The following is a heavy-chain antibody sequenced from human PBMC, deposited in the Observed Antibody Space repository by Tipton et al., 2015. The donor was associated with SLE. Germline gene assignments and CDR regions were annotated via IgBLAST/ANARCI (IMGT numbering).Heavy chain of an antibody. CDR3: ARMDNDFWSGYRLDY. V-gene: IGHV3-20*04. J-gene: IGHJ4*02. D-gene: IGHD3-3*01. CDR1: GFTFDDYG. CDR2: INWNGGST. Sequence: SLRLSCAASGFTFDDYGMSWVRQAPGKGLEWVSGINWNGGSTGYADSVKGRFTISRDNAKNSLYLQMNSLRAEDTALYYCARMDNDFWSGYRLDYWGQGTRVTVSS.